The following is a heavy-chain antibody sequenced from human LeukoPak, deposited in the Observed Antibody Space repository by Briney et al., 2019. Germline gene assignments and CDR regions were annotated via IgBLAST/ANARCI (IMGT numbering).Heavy chain of an antibody. J-gene: IGHJ4*02. CDR1: GFTVSSNY. Sequence: GGSLRLSCAASGFTVSSNYMSWVRQAPGEGLEWVSVIFSGGSTYYADSVKGRFTISRDNSKNTLYLQMNSLRAEDTAVYYCARDPLDSVVVPAATGDYWGQGTLVTVSS. D-gene: IGHD2-2*01. CDR2: IFSGGST. CDR3: ARDPLDSVVVPAATGDY. V-gene: IGHV3-66*01.